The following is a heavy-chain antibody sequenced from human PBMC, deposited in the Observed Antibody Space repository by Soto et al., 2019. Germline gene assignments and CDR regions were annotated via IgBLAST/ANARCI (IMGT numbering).Heavy chain of an antibody. V-gene: IGHV3-23*01. D-gene: IGHD3-10*01. CDR3: AKGGQSYDY. CDR2: ISTSVGST. CDR1: GFTFSTYA. J-gene: IGHJ4*02. Sequence: GGSLRLSCAASGFTFSTYAMSWVRQAPGKGLEWVSAISTSVGSTYYTDSVKGRFTISRDNSKNTLYRQMNSLRAEDTAVYYCAKGGQSYDYWGQGTLVTVSS.